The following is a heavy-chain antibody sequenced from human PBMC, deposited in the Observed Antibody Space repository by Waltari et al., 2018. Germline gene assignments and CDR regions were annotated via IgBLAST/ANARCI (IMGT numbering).Heavy chain of an antibody. D-gene: IGHD6-13*01. J-gene: IGHJ5*02. CDR2: INHSGST. CDR1: GGSFSGYY. Sequence: QVQLQQWGAGLLKPSETLSLTCAVYGGSFSGYYWSWIRQPPGKGLGWIGEINHSGSTNYNPSLKSRVTISVDTSKNQFSLKLSSVTAADTAVYYCARAYLYSSSWYNGMSSKNWFDPWGQGTLVTVSS. V-gene: IGHV4-34*01. CDR3: ARAYLYSSSWYNGMSSKNWFDP.